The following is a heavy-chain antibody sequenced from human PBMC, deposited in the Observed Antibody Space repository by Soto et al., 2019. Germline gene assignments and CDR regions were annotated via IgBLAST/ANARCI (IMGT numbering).Heavy chain of an antibody. J-gene: IGHJ2*01. Sequence: PVKGLEWVAVISYDGSNKYSADSVTGRFNISRDNYKNALYLPMNSLRAEDTAVYYCVIFFFRAGDGIRDVGLVSAFLLNRSSDL. D-gene: IGHD3-9*01. V-gene: IGHV3-30*03. CDR2: ISYDGSNK. CDR3: VIFFFRAGDGIRDVGLVSAFLLNRSSDL.